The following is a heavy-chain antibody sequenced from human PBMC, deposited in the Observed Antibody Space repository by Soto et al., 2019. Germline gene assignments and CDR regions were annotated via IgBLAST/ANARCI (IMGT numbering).Heavy chain of an antibody. CDR2: VYYRGRS. V-gene: IGHV4-39*01. D-gene: IGHD2-8*01. Sequence: KTSETLSLTCTVSGGSGSNSNDYWGWIRQSPGKGQEWIGSVYYRGRSYSKSSVKSRVTISVDTSKNQFSLNLNSVTASDTAVYYCVSQRTSVLTQAYFDYWGPGALVTVSS. CDR1: GGSGSNSNDY. J-gene: IGHJ4*02. CDR3: VSQRTSVLTQAYFDY.